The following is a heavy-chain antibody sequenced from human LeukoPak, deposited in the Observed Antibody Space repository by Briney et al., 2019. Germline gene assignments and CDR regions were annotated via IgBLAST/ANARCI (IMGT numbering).Heavy chain of an antibody. CDR2: IRYDGSNK. Sequence: GGSLRLSCAASGFTFSRYGMHWVRRAPARGREWVAFIRYDGSNKYYADSVKGRFTISRDNSKNTLYLQMNSLRAEDTAVYYCAKDPNSSSVTYYSDYWGQGTLVTVSS. D-gene: IGHD6-6*01. V-gene: IGHV3-30*02. CDR1: GFTFSRYG. J-gene: IGHJ4*02. CDR3: AKDPNSSSVTYYSDY.